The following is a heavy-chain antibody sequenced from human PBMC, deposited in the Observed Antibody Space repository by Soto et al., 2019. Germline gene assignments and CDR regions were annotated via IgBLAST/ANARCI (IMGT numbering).Heavy chain of an antibody. V-gene: IGHV3-15*01. CDR3: TTGPNLRPLAAFDI. Sequence: PGGSLRLSCATSGFTFSSYAMSWVRQAPGKGLEWVGRIKSKTDGETIDYAAPVKGRFTISRDDSKNTLYLQMNSLKTEDTAVYYCTTGPNLRPLAAFDIWGQGTVVTVSS. CDR1: GFTFSSYA. J-gene: IGHJ3*02. CDR2: IKSKTDGETI.